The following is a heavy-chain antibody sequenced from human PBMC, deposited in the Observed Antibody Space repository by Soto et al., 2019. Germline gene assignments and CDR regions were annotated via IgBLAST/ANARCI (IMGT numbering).Heavy chain of an antibody. D-gene: IGHD3-22*01. CDR2: ISGSGGST. CDR3: AKPPGLLFDY. CDR1: GFTFSSYA. Sequence: EVQLLESGGALVQRGGSLTLSCAASGFTFSSYAMSWVRQAPGKGLEWVSAISGSGGSTYYADSVKGRFTISRDNSKNTLYLQMNSLRAEDTAVYYCAKPPGLLFDYWGQGTLVTVSS. V-gene: IGHV3-23*01. J-gene: IGHJ4*02.